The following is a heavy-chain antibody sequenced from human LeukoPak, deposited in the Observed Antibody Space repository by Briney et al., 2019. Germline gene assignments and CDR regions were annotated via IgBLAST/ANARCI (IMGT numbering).Heavy chain of an antibody. J-gene: IGHJ6*03. CDR3: ARTTEGGYTYGYFYYYYMDV. V-gene: IGHV4-59*01. Sequence: PSETLSLTCTVSGGSISSYYWSWIRQPPGKGLEWIGFIYYSGSTNYNPSLKSRVTISVDTSKNQFSLKLSSVTAADTAVYYCARTTEGGYTYGYFYYYYMDVWGKGTTVTISS. CDR1: GGSISSYY. CDR2: IYYSGST. D-gene: IGHD5-18*01.